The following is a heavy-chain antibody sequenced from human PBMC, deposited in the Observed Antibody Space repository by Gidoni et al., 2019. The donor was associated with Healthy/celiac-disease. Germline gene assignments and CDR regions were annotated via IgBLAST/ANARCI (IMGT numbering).Heavy chain of an antibody. CDR1: GGTFRSYA. Sequence: QVQLVQSGAEGKKTGSSVQVACKASGGTFRSYAISWVRQAPGQGLEWMGGIIPIFGTANYAQKFQGRVTMTADESTSTAYMELSSLRSEDTAVYYCARELMSHVVVPAAIEYWGQGTLVTVSS. CDR2: IIPIFGTA. D-gene: IGHD2-2*02. J-gene: IGHJ4*02. V-gene: IGHV1-69*19. CDR3: ARELMSHVVVPAAIEY.